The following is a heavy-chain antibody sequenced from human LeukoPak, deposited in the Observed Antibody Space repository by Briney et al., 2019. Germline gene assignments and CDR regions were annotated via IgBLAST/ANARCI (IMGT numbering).Heavy chain of an antibody. CDR2: IKWNGDST. Sequence: GGSLRLSCAASGFTFDDYDMSWVRHVPGKRQEWVSGIKWNGDSTVYGDSVKGRFTISRDNAKNSLYLQMNSLRAEDTAVYYCAKDLDDFWSGFSYWGQGTLVTLSS. CDR3: AKDLDDFWSGFSY. J-gene: IGHJ4*02. V-gene: IGHV3-20*04. D-gene: IGHD3-3*01. CDR1: GFTFDDYD.